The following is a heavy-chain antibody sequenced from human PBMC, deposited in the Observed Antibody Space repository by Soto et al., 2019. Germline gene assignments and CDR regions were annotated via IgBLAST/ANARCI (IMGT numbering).Heavy chain of an antibody. V-gene: IGHV2-70D*14. Sequence: GXTLVTPTQTLTXNCTFSWFSLSTSGMRVIWIRQPPVKALEWLARIDWDDDKFYSTSMKTRRTNSKDTSKNQLVLTMTNMDTVDTATYYCARLTPPTTTMDRGYFDYWGQGTLGTVS. CDR3: ARLTPPTTTMDRGYFDY. CDR1: WFSLSTSGMR. D-gene: IGHD2-2*03. CDR2: IDWDDDK. J-gene: IGHJ4*02.